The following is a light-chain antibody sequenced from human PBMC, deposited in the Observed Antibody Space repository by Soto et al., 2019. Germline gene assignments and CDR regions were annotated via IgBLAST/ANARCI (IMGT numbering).Light chain of an antibody. V-gene: IGLV2-14*01. Sequence: QSALTQPASVSGSPGQSITISCTGTSSDVGAYNYVSWYQQHPGQAPKLMIYEVSNRPSGVSNRYSGSKSGNTASLTISGLQAEDEADYYCSSYTSSGTTVFGGGTKLTVL. J-gene: IGLJ3*02. CDR3: SSYTSSGTTV. CDR2: EVS. CDR1: SSDVGAYNY.